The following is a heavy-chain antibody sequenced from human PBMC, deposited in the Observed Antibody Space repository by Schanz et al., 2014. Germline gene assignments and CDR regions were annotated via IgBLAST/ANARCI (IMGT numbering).Heavy chain of an antibody. CDR3: ARIGGSVFDY. V-gene: IGHV3-66*01. CDR1: GFIFSDYY. D-gene: IGHD3-10*01. CDR2: VHPGGST. Sequence: VQLVESGGGLVKPGGSLRLSCAASGFIFSDYYMTWIRQAPGKGLEWVSFVHPGGSTYYPDSVKGRFTISRDSSKNTLYLQMNSLRPEDTAIYYCARIGGSVFDYWAQGTLVTVSS. J-gene: IGHJ4*02.